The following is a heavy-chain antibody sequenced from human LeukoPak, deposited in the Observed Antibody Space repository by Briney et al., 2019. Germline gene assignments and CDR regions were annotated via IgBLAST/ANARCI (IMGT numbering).Heavy chain of an antibody. D-gene: IGHD1-26*01. V-gene: IGHV4-34*01. Sequence: SETLSLTCAIYGGSFSGYYWSWIRQPPGKGLEWIGEINHSGSTNYNPSLKSRVTISVDTSKNQFSLKLSSVTAADTAVYYCARRSPERLRYYYYYYMDVWGKGTTVTVSS. CDR2: INHSGST. J-gene: IGHJ6*03. CDR3: ARRSPERLRYYYYYYMDV. CDR1: GGSFSGYY.